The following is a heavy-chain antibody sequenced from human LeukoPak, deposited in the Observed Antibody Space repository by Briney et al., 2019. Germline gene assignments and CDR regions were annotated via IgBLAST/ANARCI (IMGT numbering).Heavy chain of an antibody. V-gene: IGHV5-51*01. Sequence: GEPLKISCKGSGYSFTNYWIGWVRQMPGKGLEWMGIIFPGDSDPRYSPSFQGQVTISADKSISTAYLQWSSLKASDTAMYYCTRLLYSGSSWFDPWGQGTLVTVSS. CDR2: IFPGDSDP. J-gene: IGHJ5*02. CDR3: TRLLYSGSSWFDP. CDR1: GYSFTNYW. D-gene: IGHD1-26*01.